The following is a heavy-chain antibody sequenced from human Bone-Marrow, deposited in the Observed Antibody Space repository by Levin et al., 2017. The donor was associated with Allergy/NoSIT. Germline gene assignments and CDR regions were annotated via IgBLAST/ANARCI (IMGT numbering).Heavy chain of an antibody. CDR1: GGSISSYY. CDR2: IYYSGST. J-gene: IGHJ3*02. D-gene: IGHD2-15*01. V-gene: IGHV4-59*01. Sequence: SETLSLTCTVSGGSISSYYWSWIRQPPGKGLEWIGYIYYSGSTNYNPSLKSRVTISVDTSKNQFSLKLSSVTAADTAVYYCAREGYCSGGSCMNAFDIWGQGTMVTVCS. CDR3: AREGYCSGGSCMNAFDI.